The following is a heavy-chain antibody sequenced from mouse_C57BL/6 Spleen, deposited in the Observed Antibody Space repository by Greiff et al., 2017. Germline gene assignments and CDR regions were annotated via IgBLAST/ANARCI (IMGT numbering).Heavy chain of an antibody. Sequence: VKLMESGAELARPGASVKLSCKASGYTFTSYGISWVKQRTGQGLEWIGEIYPRSGNTYYNEKFKGKATLTADKSSSTAYMELRSLTSEDSAVYFCARVAYGSSCDYWGQGTTLTVSS. V-gene: IGHV1-81*01. CDR3: ARVAYGSSCDY. J-gene: IGHJ2*01. CDR2: IYPRSGNT. CDR1: GYTFTSYG. D-gene: IGHD1-1*01.